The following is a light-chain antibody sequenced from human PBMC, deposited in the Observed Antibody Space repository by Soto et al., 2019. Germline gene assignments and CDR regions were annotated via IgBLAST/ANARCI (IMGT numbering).Light chain of an antibody. J-gene: IGLJ3*02. V-gene: IGLV2-14*01. CDR1: SSDVDGYNY. Sequence: QSVLTQPASVSGSPGQSITISCTGTSSDVDGYNYVSWYQYHPGKAPKLMIYDVNNRPSGVSNRFSGSKSGNTASLTISGLQAEDEADYYCSSFTSSSTQVLGGGTKLTVL. CDR3: SSFTSSSTQV. CDR2: DVN.